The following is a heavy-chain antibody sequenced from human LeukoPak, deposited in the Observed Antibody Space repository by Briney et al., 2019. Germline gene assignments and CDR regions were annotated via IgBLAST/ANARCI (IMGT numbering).Heavy chain of an antibody. CDR3: ARDQSSLYYDFWSGWYNWFDP. CDR1: GYTFTGYY. D-gene: IGHD3-3*01. CDR2: INPNSGGT. J-gene: IGHJ5*02. Sequence: ASVKVSRKASGYTFTGYYMHWVRQAPGQGLEWMGWINPNSGGTNYAQKFQGRVTMTRDTSISTAYMELSRLRSDDTAVYYCARDQSSLYYDFWSGWYNWFDPWGQGTLVTVSS. V-gene: IGHV1-2*02.